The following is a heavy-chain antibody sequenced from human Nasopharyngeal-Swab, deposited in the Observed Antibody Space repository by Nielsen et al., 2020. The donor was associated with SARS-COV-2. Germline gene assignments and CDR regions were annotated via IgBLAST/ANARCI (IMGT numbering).Heavy chain of an antibody. D-gene: IGHD6-13*01. J-gene: IGHJ3*02. V-gene: IGHV5-51*01. Sequence: LKISCKGSGYSFTSYWIGWVRQMPGKGLEWMGIIYPGDSDTRYSPSFQGQVTISADKSISTAYLQWSSLKASDTAMYYCARHVGSSWYLDALDIWGQGTMVTVSS. CDR1: GYSFTSYW. CDR3: ARHVGSSWYLDALDI. CDR2: IYPGDSDT.